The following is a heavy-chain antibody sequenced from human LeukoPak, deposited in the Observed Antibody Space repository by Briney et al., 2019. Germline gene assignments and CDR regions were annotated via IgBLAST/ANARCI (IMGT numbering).Heavy chain of an antibody. J-gene: IGHJ4*02. Sequence: GASLRLSCADSGFTFSSYAMSWVRQAPGKGLEWVSAISGSGGSTYYADSVKGRFTISRDNSKNTLYLQMNSLRAEDTAVYYCAKLSTYYYDSSGYCFDYWGQGTLVTVSS. CDR1: GFTFSSYA. V-gene: IGHV3-23*01. CDR2: ISGSGGST. D-gene: IGHD3-22*01. CDR3: AKLSTYYYDSSGYCFDY.